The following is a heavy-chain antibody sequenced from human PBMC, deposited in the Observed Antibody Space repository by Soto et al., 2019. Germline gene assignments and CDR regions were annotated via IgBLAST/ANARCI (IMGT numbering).Heavy chain of an antibody. CDR3: VRGDNWNDEASDY. D-gene: IGHD1-1*01. J-gene: IGHJ4*02. CDR2: IWSDGNNR. V-gene: IGHV3-33*01. Sequence: QVQLVESGGGVVQPGRSLRLSCAASGFMFSNHGMHWVRQAPGKGLEWVAVIWSDGNNRYYADSVKGRFTISRDNSKNTVYLQRNSLRAEGTAVYYCVRGDNWNDEASDYWGQGTLVTVSS. CDR1: GFMFSNHG.